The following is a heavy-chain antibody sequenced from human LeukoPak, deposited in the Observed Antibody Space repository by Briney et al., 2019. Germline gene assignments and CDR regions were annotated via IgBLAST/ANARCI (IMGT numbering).Heavy chain of an antibody. V-gene: IGHV1-46*01. Sequence: ASVKVSCQASGYTFTSYYMHWVRQAPGQGLEWMGIINPSGGSTSYAQKFQGRVTMTRDMSTSTVYMELSSLRSEDTAVYYCARGPGIAVAGAKDFDYWGQGTLVTVSS. CDR1: GYTFTSYY. D-gene: IGHD6-19*01. CDR3: ARGPGIAVAGAKDFDY. CDR2: INPSGGST. J-gene: IGHJ4*02.